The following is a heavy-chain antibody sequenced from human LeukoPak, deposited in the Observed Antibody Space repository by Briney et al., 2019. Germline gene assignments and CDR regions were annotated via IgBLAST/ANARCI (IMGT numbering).Heavy chain of an antibody. CDR1: GGTFSSYA. D-gene: IGHD2-2*01. J-gene: IGHJ6*02. CDR3: ATRRRQYQLLSYGMDV. V-gene: IGHV1-69*13. CDR2: IIPIFGTA. Sequence: SVKVSCKASGGTFSSYAISWVRQAPGQGLEWMGGIIPIFGTANYAQKFQGRVTITADESTSTAYMELSNLRSEDTAVYYCATRRRQYQLLSYGMDVWGQGTTVTVSS.